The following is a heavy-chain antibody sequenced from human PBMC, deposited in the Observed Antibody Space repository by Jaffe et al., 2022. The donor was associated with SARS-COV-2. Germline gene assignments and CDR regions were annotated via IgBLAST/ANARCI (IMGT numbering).Heavy chain of an antibody. D-gene: IGHD2-15*01. V-gene: IGHV3-13*01. Sequence: EVQLVESGGGLVQPGGSLRLSCAASGFTFSNSDLHWVRQPTGKGLEWVSAIGVGGDTYYAESVKGRFTMSRENVQNSVYLQMNSLRDEDTAVYYCARGGGRWSTQIFDIWGEGTMVSVSS. CDR1: GFTFSNSD. CDR2: IGVGGDT. J-gene: IGHJ3*02. CDR3: ARGGGRWSTQIFDI.